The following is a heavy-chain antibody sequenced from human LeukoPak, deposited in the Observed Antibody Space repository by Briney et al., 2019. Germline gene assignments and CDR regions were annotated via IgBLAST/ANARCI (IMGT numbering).Heavy chain of an antibody. Sequence: SETLSLTCTVSGGSISSYYWSWIRQPPGKGLEWIGYIYYSGSTNYNPSLKSRVTISVDTSKNQFSLKLSSVTAADTAVYYCASASGFSSGWTRVFGAFDIWGQGTMVTVSS. CDR1: GGSISSYY. V-gene: IGHV4-59*01. J-gene: IGHJ3*02. CDR2: IYYSGST. CDR3: ASASGFSSGWTRVFGAFDI. D-gene: IGHD6-19*01.